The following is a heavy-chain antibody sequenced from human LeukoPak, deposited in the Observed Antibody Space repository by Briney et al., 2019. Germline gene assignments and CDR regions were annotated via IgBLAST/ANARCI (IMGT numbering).Heavy chain of an antibody. CDR1: GYTFTSYA. V-gene: IGHV1-3*01. CDR2: INAGNGNT. D-gene: IGHD3-10*01. Sequence: ASVNVSCKASGYTFTSYAMHWVRQAPGQRLEWMGWINAGNGNTKYSQKFQGRVTITRDTSASTAYMELSSLRSEDTAVYYCARVAPGWFGESFNWFDPWGQGTLVTVSS. CDR3: ARVAPGWFGESFNWFDP. J-gene: IGHJ5*02.